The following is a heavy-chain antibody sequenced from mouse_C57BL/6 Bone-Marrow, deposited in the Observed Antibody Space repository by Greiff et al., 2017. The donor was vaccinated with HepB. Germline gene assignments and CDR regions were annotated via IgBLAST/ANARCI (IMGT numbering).Heavy chain of an antibody. Sequence: EVKLVESEGGLVQPGSSMKLSCTASGFTFSDYYMAWVRQVPEKGLEWVANINYDGSSTYYLDSLKSRFIISRDNAKNILYLQMSSLKSEDTATYYCASYSNYGYFDGWGTGTTVTVSS. J-gene: IGHJ1*03. CDR3: ASYSNYGYFDG. CDR2: INYDGSST. D-gene: IGHD2-5*01. V-gene: IGHV5-16*01. CDR1: GFTFSDYY.